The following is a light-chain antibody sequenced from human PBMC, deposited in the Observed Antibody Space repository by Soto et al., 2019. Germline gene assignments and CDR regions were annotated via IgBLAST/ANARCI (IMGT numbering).Light chain of an antibody. V-gene: IGLV2-8*01. J-gene: IGLJ1*01. CDR3: SSYAGSNNYV. CDR1: ISDVGGYNY. Sequence: QSVLTQPPSASGSPGQSVTISCTGTISDVGGYNYISWYQQHPGKAPKLMIYEVSNRPSGVPDSFYGSKSGNTASLTVSGLQAEDEADYYCSSYAGSNNYVFGTGNKVTVL. CDR2: EVS.